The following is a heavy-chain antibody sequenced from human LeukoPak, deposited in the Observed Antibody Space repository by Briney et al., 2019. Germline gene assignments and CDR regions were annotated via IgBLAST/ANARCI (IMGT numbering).Heavy chain of an antibody. CDR1: GLTFSNSA. V-gene: IGHV3-23*01. CDR3: AKGGKWPRFGPEY. CDR2: VSTSGGT. D-gene: IGHD5-12*01. J-gene: IGHJ4*02. Sequence: GGSLRLSCAASGLTFSNSAMNWVRQAPGKGLECVSSVSTSGGTYYADSVKGWFTISRDNSKNTVHLQMNSLRAEDTAVYYCAKGGKWPRFGPEYWGQGTLVTVSS.